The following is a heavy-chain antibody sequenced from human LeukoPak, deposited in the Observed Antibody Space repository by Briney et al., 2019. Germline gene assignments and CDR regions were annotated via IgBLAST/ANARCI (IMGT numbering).Heavy chain of an antibody. D-gene: IGHD3-10*01. Sequence: KPSETLSLTCTVSGGSISSYQWSWIGQPPGKGLEWIGYMYYSGSTKYNPSLKSRVTISGDTSKNQFSLKLISVTAADAAVYHCAAHDYYGSGSYRWGQGTLVTVSS. CDR2: MYYSGST. J-gene: IGHJ5*02. V-gene: IGHV4-59*08. CDR3: AAHDYYGSGSYR. CDR1: GGSISSYQ.